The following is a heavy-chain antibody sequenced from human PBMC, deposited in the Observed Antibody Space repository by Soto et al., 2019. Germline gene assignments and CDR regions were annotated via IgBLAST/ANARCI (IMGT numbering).Heavy chain of an antibody. Sequence: VDSVKVSCKAYGYNFNIYGITWVRQAPGQGLELMGWISAYDGKTTYAEKFQGRVTMTTDASTSTAYMELRSLRSDDTAVYYCARDPHEYWTSYWFDPWGQGTLVTVSS. CDR2: ISAYDGKT. CDR1: GYNFNIYG. V-gene: IGHV1-18*01. D-gene: IGHD3-3*01. CDR3: ARDPHEYWTSYWFDP. J-gene: IGHJ5*02.